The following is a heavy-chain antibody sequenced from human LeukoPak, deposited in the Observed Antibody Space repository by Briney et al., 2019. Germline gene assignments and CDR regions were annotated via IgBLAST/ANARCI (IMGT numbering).Heavy chain of an antibody. CDR3: ARVAYSAYDYPTLLPPFDY. J-gene: IGHJ4*02. CDR2: IKQDGSEK. Sequence: GGSLRLSCAASGFTFSSYWMSWVRQAPGKGLEWVANIKQDGSEKYYVDSVKGRFTISRDNAKNSLYLQMNSLRAEDTALYSCARVAYSAYDYPTLLPPFDYWGQGTLVTVSS. CDR1: GFTFSSYW. V-gene: IGHV3-7*03. D-gene: IGHD5-12*01.